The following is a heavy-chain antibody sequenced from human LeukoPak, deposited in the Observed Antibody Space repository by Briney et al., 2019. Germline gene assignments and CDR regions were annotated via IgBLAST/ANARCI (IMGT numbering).Heavy chain of an antibody. CDR2: IIPIFGTA. V-gene: IGHV1-69*13. J-gene: IGHJ4*02. D-gene: IGHD3-9*01. Sequence: ASVKVSCKASGGTFSSYAISWVRQAPGQGLEWMGGIIPIFGTANYAQKFQGRVTITADESTSTAYMELSSLRSEDTAVYYCARGVMSLKGYDILTGYPYWGQGTLVTVSS. CDR1: GGTFSSYA. CDR3: ARGVMSLKGYDILTGYPY.